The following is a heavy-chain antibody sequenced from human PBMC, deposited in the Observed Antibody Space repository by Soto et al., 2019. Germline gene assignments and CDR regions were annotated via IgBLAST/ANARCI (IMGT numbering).Heavy chain of an antibody. V-gene: IGHV4-31*03. J-gene: IGHJ4*02. CDR1: GGSISSGGYY. CDR3: ARENYDSSGYYLDY. Sequence: QVQLQESGPGLVKPSQTLSLTCTVSGGSISSGGYYWSWIRQHPGKGLEWIGYIYSSGSTYYNPSLKSRVTISVDTSKNQFSLKLSSVTAADTAVHYCARENYDSSGYYLDYWGQGTLVTVSS. D-gene: IGHD3-22*01. CDR2: IYSSGST.